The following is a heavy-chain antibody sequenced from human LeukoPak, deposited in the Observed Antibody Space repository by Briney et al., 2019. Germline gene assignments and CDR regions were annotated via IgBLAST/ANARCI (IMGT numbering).Heavy chain of an antibody. CDR1: GFTFSSYS. D-gene: IGHD1-26*01. J-gene: IGHJ4*02. CDR2: ISSSSSYM. Sequence: GGSLILSCAASGFTFSSYSMNWVRQAPGKGLEWVSSISSSSSYMYYADSVKGRFTISRDNAKNSLYLQMNSLRAEDTAVYYCARGWEARDYWGQGTLVTVSS. CDR3: ARGWEARDY. V-gene: IGHV3-21*01.